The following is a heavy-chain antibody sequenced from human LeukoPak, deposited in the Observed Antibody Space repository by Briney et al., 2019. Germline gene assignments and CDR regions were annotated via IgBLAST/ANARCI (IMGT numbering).Heavy chain of an antibody. D-gene: IGHD2-21*02. Sequence: PGGSLRLSCATSGFTFSSYAMSWVRQAPGKGLEWVSAISDSGNTYHADSVKGRFTISRDNSKNTLYLQMNSLRAEDTAVYYCAKGSDSFDYWGQGTLVTVSS. CDR2: ISDSGNT. CDR1: GFTFSSYA. V-gene: IGHV3-23*01. CDR3: AKGSDSFDY. J-gene: IGHJ4*02.